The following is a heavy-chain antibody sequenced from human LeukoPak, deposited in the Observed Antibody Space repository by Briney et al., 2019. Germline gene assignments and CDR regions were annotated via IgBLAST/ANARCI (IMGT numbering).Heavy chain of an antibody. CDR1: GGTFSGYA. J-gene: IGHJ4*02. CDR2: IIPIFGTA. D-gene: IGHD3-10*01. CDR3: ARVQLRGYYFDY. Sequence: SVKVSCKASGGTFSGYAISWVRQAPGQGLEWMGGIIPIFGTANYAQKFQGRVTITADESTSTAYMELSSLRSEDTAVYYCARVQLRGYYFDYWGQGTLVTVSS. V-gene: IGHV1-69*13.